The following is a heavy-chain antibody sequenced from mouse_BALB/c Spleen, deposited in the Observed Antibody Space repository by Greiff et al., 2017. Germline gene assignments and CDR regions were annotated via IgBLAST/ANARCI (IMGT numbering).Heavy chain of an antibody. V-gene: IGHV3-2*02. CDR2: ISYSGST. Sequence: DVQLQESGPGLVKPSQSLSLTCTVTGYSITSDYAWNWIRQFPGNKLEWMGYISYSGSTSYNPSLKSRISITRDTSKNQFFLQLNSVTTEDTATYYCARKYGKYYFDYWGQGTTLTVSS. CDR3: ARKYGKYYFDY. D-gene: IGHD2-10*02. J-gene: IGHJ2*01. CDR1: GYSITSDYA.